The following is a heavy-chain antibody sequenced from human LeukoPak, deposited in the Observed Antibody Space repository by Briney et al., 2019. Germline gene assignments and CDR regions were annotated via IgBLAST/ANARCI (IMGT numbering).Heavy chain of an antibody. D-gene: IGHD3/OR15-3a*01. CDR2: ISYDGSNK. J-gene: IGHJ3*02. CDR3: AKAWSGTVGFDI. V-gene: IGHV3-30*18. CDR1: GFTFRSYG. Sequence: GGSLRLSCAASGFTFRSYGMPCGGGAPGKGLEWVAVISYDGSNKYYADSVKGRFTISRDNSKNTLYLQMNSLRAEDTAVYYCAKAWSGTVGFDIWGQGTVVTVSS.